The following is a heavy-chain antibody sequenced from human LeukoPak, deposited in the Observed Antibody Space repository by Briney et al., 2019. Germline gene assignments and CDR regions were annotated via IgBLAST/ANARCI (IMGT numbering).Heavy chain of an antibody. CDR2: MNPNSGNT. D-gene: IGHD6-6*01. J-gene: IGHJ6*03. Sequence: ASVKVSCKASGYTFTSYDINWVRQATGQGLEWMGWMNPNSGNTGYAPKFQGRVTMTRNTSISTAYMELSSLRSEDTAVYYCARAQMEYSSSGLYYYYYMDVWGKGTTVTVSS. CDR3: ARAQMEYSSSGLYYYYYMDV. CDR1: GYTFTSYD. V-gene: IGHV1-8*01.